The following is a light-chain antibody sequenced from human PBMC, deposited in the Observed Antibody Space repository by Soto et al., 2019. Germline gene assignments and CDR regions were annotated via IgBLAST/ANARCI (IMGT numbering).Light chain of an antibody. V-gene: IGKV3-11*01. J-gene: IGKJ5*01. CDR3: QQRSNWPCIT. CDR2: DAS. Sequence: EIVLTQSPATLSLSPGGRATLSFRASQSVSSYLAWYQQKPGQAPRLLIYDASNRATGIPARFSGSGSGTDFTLTISSLEPEDFAVYYCQQRSNWPCITFGQGTRLEIK. CDR1: QSVSSY.